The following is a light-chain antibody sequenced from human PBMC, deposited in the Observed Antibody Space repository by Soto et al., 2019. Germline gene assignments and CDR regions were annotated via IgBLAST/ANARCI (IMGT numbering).Light chain of an antibody. CDR2: ESS. CDR1: QGISTL. V-gene: IGKV1-13*02. CDR3: QHFKSFPIT. Sequence: AIQLTQSASSRSASVGDRVTSTCRASQGISTLLAWYQQKPGKAPKVLIYESSLLQSGVPSRFSGSGSGTDFTLTISSLQPEDFATYYCQHFKSFPITFGQGTRLEIK. J-gene: IGKJ5*01.